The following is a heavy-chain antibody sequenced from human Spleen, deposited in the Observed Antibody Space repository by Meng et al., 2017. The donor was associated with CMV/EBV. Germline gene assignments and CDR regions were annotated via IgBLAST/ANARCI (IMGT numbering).Heavy chain of an antibody. V-gene: IGHV3-15*01. J-gene: IGHJ4*02. Sequence: GESLKISCAASGFTFSNVWMSWVRQAPGKGLEWVGRIKSKTDGGTTDYAAPVKGRFTISRDDSKNMLYLQMNSLKTEDTAVYYCTTEWRDEYRSSTSCSTNWGQGTLVTVSS. CDR3: TTEWRDEYRSSTSCSTN. CDR2: IKSKTDGGTT. D-gene: IGHD2-2*01. CDR1: GFTFSNVW.